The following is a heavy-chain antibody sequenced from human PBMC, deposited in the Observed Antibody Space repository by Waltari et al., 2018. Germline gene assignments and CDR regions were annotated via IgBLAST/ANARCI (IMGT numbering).Heavy chain of an antibody. Sequence: QVQLQESGPGLVKPSQTLYLTCTVPGGSISTGSYSWNWTRQSAGKGLEWIGHIYTRGSTIYNPSLESRVTISVDSSKNHFSLKLRSVTAADTAVYFCARGREWFGVRPNMDVWGQGTTVTISS. V-gene: IGHV4-61*02. CDR1: GGSISTGSYS. CDR2: IYTRGST. CDR3: ARGREWFGVRPNMDV. D-gene: IGHD3-10*01. J-gene: IGHJ6*02.